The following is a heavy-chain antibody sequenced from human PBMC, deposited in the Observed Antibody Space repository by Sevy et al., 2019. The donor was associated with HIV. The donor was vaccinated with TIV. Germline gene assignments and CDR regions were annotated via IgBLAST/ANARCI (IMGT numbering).Heavy chain of an antibody. V-gene: IGHV4-30-2*01. D-gene: IGHD3-22*01. J-gene: IGHJ4*02. Sequence: TLSLTCAVSGGSISSGDYSWSWIRQPPGKGLEWIGYIYHSESTHYNPSLKSRVTISVDRSKNQCSLKLSSVTAADTAVYYCASLYYDSSGYHFDYWGQGTLVTVSS. CDR2: IYHSEST. CDR3: ASLYYDSSGYHFDY. CDR1: GGSISSGDYS.